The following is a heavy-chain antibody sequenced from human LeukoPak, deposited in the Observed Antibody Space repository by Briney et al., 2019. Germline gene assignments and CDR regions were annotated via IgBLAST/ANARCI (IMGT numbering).Heavy chain of an antibody. CDR1: GGSISSGDYY. D-gene: IGHD6-19*01. Sequence: SETLSLTCTVSGGSISSGDYYWSWIRQPPGKGLEWIGYIYYSGSTYYNPSLKSRVTISVDTSKNQFSLKLSSVTAADTAVYYCAKSRSGWDFDYWGQGTLVTVSS. J-gene: IGHJ4*02. V-gene: IGHV4-30-4*02. CDR3: AKSRSGWDFDY. CDR2: IYYSGST.